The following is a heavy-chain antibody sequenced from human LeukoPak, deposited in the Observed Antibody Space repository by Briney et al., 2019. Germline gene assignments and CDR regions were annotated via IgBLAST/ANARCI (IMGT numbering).Heavy chain of an antibody. Sequence: PGGSLRLSCAASGFTFSSYWMNWVRQAPGKGLEWVSGINWNGGSTGYADSVKGRFTISRDNAKNSLYLQMNSLRAEDTALYYCARDGTRDGYNYFDYWGQGTLVTVSS. V-gene: IGHV3-20*04. J-gene: IGHJ4*02. CDR2: INWNGGST. D-gene: IGHD5-24*01. CDR3: ARDGTRDGYNYFDY. CDR1: GFTFSSYW.